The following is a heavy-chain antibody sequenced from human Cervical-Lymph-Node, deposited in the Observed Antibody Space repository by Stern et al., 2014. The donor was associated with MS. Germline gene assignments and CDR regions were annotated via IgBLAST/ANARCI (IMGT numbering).Heavy chain of an antibody. D-gene: IGHD3/OR15-3a*01. J-gene: IGHJ4*02. V-gene: IGHV1-46*01. CDR3: ASGTGSKRPTGNY. CDR1: GYTFTSHY. Sequence: EQLVESGAEVKKPGASVKVSCKASGYTFTSHYMHWVRQAPGQGLEWVGIINPSGDSASYAQKFQGIVTMTRDTSTSTVYMELSSLRSEDTAVYYCASGTGSKRPTGNYWGQGTLVTVSS. CDR2: INPSGDSA.